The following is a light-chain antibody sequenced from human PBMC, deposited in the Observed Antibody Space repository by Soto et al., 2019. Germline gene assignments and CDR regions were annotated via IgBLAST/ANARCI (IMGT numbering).Light chain of an antibody. CDR2: AAS. V-gene: IGKV1-17*01. CDR1: QGIGNG. J-gene: IGKJ2*01. Sequence: DIQMTQSPSSLSASVGDRVTITCRASQGIGNGLGWYQQKPGKAPKRLIYAASSLEGGVPSRFSGSGSGTEFTLTISSLQPEDFATYCCLQHNTFPYTFGQGTKLEIK. CDR3: LQHNTFPYT.